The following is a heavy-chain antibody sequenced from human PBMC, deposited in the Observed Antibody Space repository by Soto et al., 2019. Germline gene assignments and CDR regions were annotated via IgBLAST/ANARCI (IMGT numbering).Heavy chain of an antibody. Sequence: PGGSLRLSCEVSGFTFSMYSMSWVRQSPGKGLEWVAKIPQDGVDGHYADSVKGRFTISRDNGKNSLYLQLNNLRAEDTAVYYSARAHMLLTPHAFFYGSDVWGRGATVTVSS. CDR3: ARAHMLLTPHAFFYGSDV. V-gene: IGHV3-7*03. CDR2: IPQDGVDG. CDR1: GFTFSMYS. D-gene: IGHD2-15*01. J-gene: IGHJ6*02.